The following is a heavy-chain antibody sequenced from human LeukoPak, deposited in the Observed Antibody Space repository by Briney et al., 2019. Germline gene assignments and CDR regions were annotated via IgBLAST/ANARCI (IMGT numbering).Heavy chain of an antibody. V-gene: IGHV4-59*01. CDR3: ARTQRGYNYGYQYYYYGLDV. Sequence: PSETLSLTCSVSGGSITHYYWSWIRQPPGKGLEWLGYIYYSGSTNYNPSLKSRVTISVDTSKIRFSLKLSSVTAADTAVYYCARTQRGYNYGYQYYYYGLDVWGQGTTVTVSS. CDR1: GGSITHYY. J-gene: IGHJ6*02. CDR2: IYYSGST. D-gene: IGHD5-18*01.